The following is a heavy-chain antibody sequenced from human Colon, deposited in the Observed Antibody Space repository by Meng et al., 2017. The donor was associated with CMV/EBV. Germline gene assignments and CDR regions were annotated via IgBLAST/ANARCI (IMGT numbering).Heavy chain of an antibody. CDR3: AKSGGETDDLWSGYYNFIDY. CDR2: VSGDGFSA. V-gene: IGHV3-43*02. Sequence: GGSLRLSCEASGFNFDDYVMHWVRQVPGKGLEWVSLVSGDGFSAYYVDSVRGRFTISRDNSRNVLYLQMNSLRVEDTALYYCAKSGGETDDLWSGYYNFIDYWGQGTPVTVSS. J-gene: IGHJ4*02. D-gene: IGHD3-3*01. CDR1: GFNFDDYV.